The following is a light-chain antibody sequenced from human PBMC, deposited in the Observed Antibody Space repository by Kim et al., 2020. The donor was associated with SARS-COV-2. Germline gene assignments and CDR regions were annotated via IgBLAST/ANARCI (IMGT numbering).Light chain of an antibody. V-gene: IGLV10-54*01. CDR1: TNNVGDQG. CDR3: SAWDSSLSAWV. Sequence: QAGLTQSPSVSKGLRQTATLTCTGNTNNVGDQGAAWLQQHQGHPPKLLSYSDNNRPSGISERLSASRSGNTASLTITGLQPEDEADYYCSAWDSSLSAWVFGGGTQLTVL. J-gene: IGLJ3*02. CDR2: SDN.